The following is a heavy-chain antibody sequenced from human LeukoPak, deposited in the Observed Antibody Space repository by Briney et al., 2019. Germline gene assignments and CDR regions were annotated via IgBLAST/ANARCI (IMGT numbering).Heavy chain of an antibody. CDR2: IYFSGST. D-gene: IGHD1-26*01. Sequence: SETLSLTCTVSGDSISGYYWSWIRQPPGKGLEWIGYIYFSGSTNYNPSLKSRVTISVDTSKNQFSLRLSSVTAAGTAVYYCARETGGTYSNDAFDIWGQGTRVAVSS. V-gene: IGHV4-59*01. CDR3: ARETGGTYSNDAFDI. J-gene: IGHJ3*02. CDR1: GDSISGYY.